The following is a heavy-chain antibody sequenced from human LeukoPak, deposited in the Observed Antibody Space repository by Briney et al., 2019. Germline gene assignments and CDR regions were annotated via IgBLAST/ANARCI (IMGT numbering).Heavy chain of an antibody. D-gene: IGHD3-22*01. CDR3: ASGVVVTEYYYYMDV. J-gene: IGHJ6*03. CDR2: IIPIFGTA. Sequence: SVKVSCKTSGYTFSNYNINWVRQAPGQGLEWMGGIIPIFGTANYAQKFQGRVTITTDESTSTAYMELSSLRSEDTAVYYCASGVVVTEYYYYMDVWGKGTTVTVSS. V-gene: IGHV1-69*05. CDR1: GYTFSNYN.